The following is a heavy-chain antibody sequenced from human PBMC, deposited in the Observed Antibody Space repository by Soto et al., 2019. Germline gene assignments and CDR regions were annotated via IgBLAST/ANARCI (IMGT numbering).Heavy chain of an antibody. J-gene: IGHJ6*02. CDR1: GFTFSSYG. CDR3: ARNTPDSGYYYYGMDV. V-gene: IGHV3-33*01. D-gene: IGHD3-22*01. Sequence: QVQLVESGGGVVQPGRSLRLSCAASGFTFSSYGMHWVRQAPGKGLEWVAVIWYDGSNKYYADSVKGRFTISRDNSKNTLYLQMNSLRAEDTAVYYCARNTPDSGYYYYGMDVWGQGTTVTVSS. CDR2: IWYDGSNK.